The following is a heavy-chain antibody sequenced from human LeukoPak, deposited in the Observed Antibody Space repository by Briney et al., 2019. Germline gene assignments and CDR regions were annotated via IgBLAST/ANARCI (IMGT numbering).Heavy chain of an antibody. D-gene: IGHD3-22*01. J-gene: IGHJ4*02. Sequence: SVTVSCKSSGGTFSIYAISWVRQAPGQGLEWMGGIIPIFGTANYAQKFQGRVTITTDESTSTAYMELSSLRSEDTAVYYCARGPPYYYDSSGYYYFDYWGQGTLVTVSS. CDR2: IIPIFGTA. V-gene: IGHV1-69*05. CDR1: GGTFSIYA. CDR3: ARGPPYYYDSSGYYYFDY.